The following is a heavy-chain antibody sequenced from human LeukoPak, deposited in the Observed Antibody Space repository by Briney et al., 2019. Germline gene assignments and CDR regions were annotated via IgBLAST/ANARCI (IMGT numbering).Heavy chain of an antibody. CDR1: GGTFSSYA. CDR2: IIPILGIA. J-gene: IGHJ4*02. D-gene: IGHD6-6*01. CDR3: ASISSEAYSSSSFDY. Sequence: ASVKVSCKASGGTFSSYAISWVRQAPGQGLEWMGRIIPILGIANYAQKFQGRVTITADKSTSTAYMELSSLRSEDTAVYYCASISSEAYSSSSFDYWGQGTLVTVSS. V-gene: IGHV1-69*04.